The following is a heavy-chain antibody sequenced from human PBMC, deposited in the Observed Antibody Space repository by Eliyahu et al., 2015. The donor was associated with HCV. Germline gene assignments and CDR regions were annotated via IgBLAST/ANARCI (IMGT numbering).Heavy chain of an antibody. D-gene: IGHD3-3*01. CDR2: IYNNGIT. V-gene: IGHV4-39*01. Sequence: QLQLQESGPGLVKPSETLSLTCTVSGVSIGTSGYYWGWIRQPPGKGLEWIGIIYNNGITQYNPSLKSRVTISIDKSKNQFSLRLGSVTAADPAVYYCSRHLSGSIESWGQGTLVTVSS. J-gene: IGHJ4*02. CDR1: GVSIGTSGYY. CDR3: SRHLSGSIES.